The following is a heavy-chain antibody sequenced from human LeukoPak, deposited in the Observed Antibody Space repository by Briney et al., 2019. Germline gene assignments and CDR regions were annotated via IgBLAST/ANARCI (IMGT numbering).Heavy chain of an antibody. CDR3: ARSGYSYGWDYFDY. CDR2: IYYSGST. CDR1: GGSISSYY. D-gene: IGHD5-18*01. J-gene: IGHJ4*02. Sequence: SETLSLTCTVSGGSISSYYWSWIRQPPGKGLEWTGYIYYSGSTNYNPSLKSRVTISVDTSKNQFSLKLSSVTAADTAVYYCARSGYSYGWDYFDYWGQGTLVTVSS. V-gene: IGHV4-59*01.